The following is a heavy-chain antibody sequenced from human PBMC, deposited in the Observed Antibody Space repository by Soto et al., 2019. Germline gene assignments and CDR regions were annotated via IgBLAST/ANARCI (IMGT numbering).Heavy chain of an antibody. CDR1: GYSFTNYW. Sequence: GESLKISCKGSGYSFTNYWIGWVRQMPGKGLEWMGIIYPGDSHAIYSPSFQGQVTMSADKSISTAYLQWSSLKASDAAMYYCARPYSGGPNDPFDVWGQGTMVTVSS. CDR2: IYPGDSHA. V-gene: IGHV5-51*01. J-gene: IGHJ3*01. CDR3: ARPYSGGPNDPFDV. D-gene: IGHD1-26*01.